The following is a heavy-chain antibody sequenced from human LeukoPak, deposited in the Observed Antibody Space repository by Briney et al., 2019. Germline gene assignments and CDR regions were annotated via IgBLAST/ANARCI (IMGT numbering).Heavy chain of an antibody. J-gene: IGHJ4*02. CDR1: GGTFSSYA. V-gene: IGHV1-69*13. Sequence: GASVKVSCKASGGTFSSYAISWVRQAPGQGLEWMGGIIPIFGTANYAQKFQGRVTITADESTSTAYMELSSLRSEDTAVYYCARKRLCSSTSCYPYPLDYWGQGTLVTVSS. D-gene: IGHD2-2*01. CDR3: ARKRLCSSTSCYPYPLDY. CDR2: IIPIFGTA.